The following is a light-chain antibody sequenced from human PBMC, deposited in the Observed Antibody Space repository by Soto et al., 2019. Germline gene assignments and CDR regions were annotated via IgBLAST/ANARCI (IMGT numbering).Light chain of an antibody. CDR3: QQYGSAPYT. CDR2: GAS. Sequence: EIVLTQSPGTLSLSPGERATLSCRAGQSVSSSYLAWYQQKPGQTPRLLIYGASSRATGIPGRFSGSGSGTDFTLTISRLEPEDFGVYYCQQYGSAPYTLGQGTKLEIK. V-gene: IGKV3-20*01. J-gene: IGKJ2*01. CDR1: QSVSSSY.